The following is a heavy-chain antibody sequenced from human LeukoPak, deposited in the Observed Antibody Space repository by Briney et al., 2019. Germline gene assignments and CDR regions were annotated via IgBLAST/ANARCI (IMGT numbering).Heavy chain of an antibody. CDR3: TRDPYSGYYGDYYYYYMDV. V-gene: IGHV3-21*01. CDR2: ITSSSSYV. CDR1: GFTFSTYN. Sequence: GGSLRLSCEASGFTFSTYNMNWVRQAPGKGLEWVSSITSSSSYVFYADSVKGRLTISRDNAKNSLYLQMNSLRAEDTAVYYGTRDPYSGYYGDYYYYYMDVWGKGTTVTISS. D-gene: IGHD5-12*01. J-gene: IGHJ6*03.